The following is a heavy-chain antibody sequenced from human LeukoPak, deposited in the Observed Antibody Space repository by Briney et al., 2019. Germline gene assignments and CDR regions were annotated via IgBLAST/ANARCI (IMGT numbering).Heavy chain of an antibody. V-gene: IGHV4-59*01. CDR1: DGSISIYY. Sequence: PSETLSLTCTVLDGSISIYYWSWIRQPPGKGLEWIGYIYNSGSTNHNPSLKSRVTISADTSKNQFSLKLTSVTAADTAMYYCVRDRELTYWGQGTLVTVSS. D-gene: IGHD5-24*01. CDR3: VRDRELTY. J-gene: IGHJ4*02. CDR2: IYNSGST.